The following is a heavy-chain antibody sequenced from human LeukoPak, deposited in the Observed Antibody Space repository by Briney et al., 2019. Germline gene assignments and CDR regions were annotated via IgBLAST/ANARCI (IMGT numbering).Heavy chain of an antibody. D-gene: IGHD3-22*01. CDR1: GYTFTGYY. V-gene: IGHV1-2*02. CDR2: TNPNSGGT. J-gene: IGHJ4*02. CDR3: ARGHYYDSSGYYSLPDY. Sequence: GASVKVSCKASGYTFTGYYMHWVRQAPGQGLEWMGWTNPNSGGTNYAQKFQGRVTMTRDTSISTAYMELSRLRSDDTAVYYCARGHYYDSSGYYSLPDYWGQGTLVTVSS.